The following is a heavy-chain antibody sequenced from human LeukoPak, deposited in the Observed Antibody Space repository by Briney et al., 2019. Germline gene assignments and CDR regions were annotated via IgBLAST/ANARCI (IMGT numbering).Heavy chain of an antibody. J-gene: IGHJ4*02. CDR2: IYSGGST. CDR3: AKSWFGELTFDY. CDR1: GFSVSSNY. D-gene: IGHD3-10*01. Sequence: GGSLRLSCAASGFSVSSNYMSWVRQAPGKGLEWVSVIYSGGSTYYADSVKGRFTISRDKSKNTLYLQMNSLRAEDTAVYYCAKSWFGELTFDYWGQGTLVTVSS. V-gene: IGHV3-53*01.